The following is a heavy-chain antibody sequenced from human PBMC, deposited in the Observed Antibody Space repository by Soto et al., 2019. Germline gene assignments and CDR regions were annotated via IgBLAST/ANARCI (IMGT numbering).Heavy chain of an antibody. CDR1: GFTFDDYA. CDR2: ISWNSGSI. Sequence: EVQLVESGGGLVQPGRSLRLSCAASGFTFDDYAMPWVRQAPGKGLEWVSGISWNSGSIGYADSVKGRFTISRDNAKNYLYLKMNSLRAEDTALYYCAKDGSGNYYGYYLHYYMDVWGKGTTVTVSS. D-gene: IGHD3-10*01. CDR3: AKDGSGNYYGYYLHYYMDV. V-gene: IGHV3-9*01. J-gene: IGHJ6*03.